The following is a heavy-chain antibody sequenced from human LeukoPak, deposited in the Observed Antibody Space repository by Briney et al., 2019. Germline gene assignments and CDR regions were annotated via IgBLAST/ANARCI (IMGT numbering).Heavy chain of an antibody. CDR3: ARSYYYGSGSFDY. D-gene: IGHD3-10*01. CDR2: IKQDGSAQ. J-gene: IGHJ4*02. Sequence: GGSLRLSCAASGFTFSHYYMSWVRQAPGKGLERVANIKQDGSAQFYLDSVKGRFTISRDNAKNALYLQMNSLRAEDTAVYYCARSYYYGSGSFDYWGQGTLVTVSS. CDR1: GFTFSHYY. V-gene: IGHV3-7*01.